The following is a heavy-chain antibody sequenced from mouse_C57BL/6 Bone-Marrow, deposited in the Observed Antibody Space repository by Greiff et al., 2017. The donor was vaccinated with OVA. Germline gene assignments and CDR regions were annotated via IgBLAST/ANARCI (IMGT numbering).Heavy chain of an antibody. CDR2: IDPENGDT. CDR3: TTGSSFEGGFAY. Sequence: EVQLQQSGAELVRPGASVKLSCTASGFNIKDDYMHWVKQRPEQGLEWIGWIDPENGDTEYASKFQGKATITADTSSNTAYLQLSSLTSEDTAVYYCTTGSSFEGGFAYWGQGTLVTVSA. V-gene: IGHV14-4*01. D-gene: IGHD1-1*01. J-gene: IGHJ3*01. CDR1: GFNIKDDY.